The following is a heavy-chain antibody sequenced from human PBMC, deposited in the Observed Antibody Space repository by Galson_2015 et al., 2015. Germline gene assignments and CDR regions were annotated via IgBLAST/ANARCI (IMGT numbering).Heavy chain of an antibody. D-gene: IGHD2/OR15-2a*01. V-gene: IGHV1-2*04. Sequence: SVKVSCKASGYTFTGFYVHWVRQAPGQGLEWMGWINPNSGDTKYAQKFQGWFTTTRDTSISTAYIELSRLRSDDTAVYYCARGQGSTTGGGDYWGQGTLVTVSS. CDR2: INPNSGDT. CDR1: GYTFTGFY. CDR3: ARGQGSTTGGGDY. J-gene: IGHJ4*02.